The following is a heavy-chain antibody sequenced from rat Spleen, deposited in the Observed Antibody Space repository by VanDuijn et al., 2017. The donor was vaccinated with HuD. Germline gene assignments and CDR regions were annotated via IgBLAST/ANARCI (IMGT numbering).Heavy chain of an antibody. V-gene: IGHV5-31*01. CDR1: GFTFNNYW. CDR2: ISFNGAST. Sequence: EVQLVESGGGLVQPGRSLKLSCVASGFTFNNYWMTWIRQAPGKGLEWVASISFNGASTYYRDSVKGRFTISRDNAKSTLYLQMDSLRSEDTAMYFCARERGYYRYFDYWGQGVMVTVSS. D-gene: IGHD1-1*01. CDR3: ARERGYYRYFDY. J-gene: IGHJ2*01.